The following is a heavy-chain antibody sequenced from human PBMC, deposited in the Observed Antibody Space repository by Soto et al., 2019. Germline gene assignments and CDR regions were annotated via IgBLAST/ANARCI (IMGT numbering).Heavy chain of an antibody. CDR3: ARVQAWQQGTLDY. Sequence: PSETLSLTCTVSGGSISSGGYYWSWIRQHPGKGLEWIGYIYYSGSTYYNPSLKSRVTISVDTSKNQFSLKLSSVTAADTAVYYCARVQAWQQGTLDYWGQGTLVTVSS. CDR1: GGSISSGGYY. V-gene: IGHV4-31*03. J-gene: IGHJ4*02. CDR2: IYYSGST. D-gene: IGHD6-13*01.